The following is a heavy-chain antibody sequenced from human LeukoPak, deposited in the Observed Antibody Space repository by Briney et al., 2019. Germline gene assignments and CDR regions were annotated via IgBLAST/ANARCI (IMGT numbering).Heavy chain of an antibody. Sequence: GRSLRLSCAASGFTFSSYTMHWVRQAPGKGLEWVAVISYDGSNKYYADSVKGRFTISRDNSKNTLYLQMSSLRAEDTAVYYCTRSEYSSSFDYWGQGTLVTVSS. CDR1: GFTFSSYT. V-gene: IGHV3-30-3*01. CDR2: ISYDGSNK. CDR3: TRSEYSSSFDY. J-gene: IGHJ4*02. D-gene: IGHD6-6*01.